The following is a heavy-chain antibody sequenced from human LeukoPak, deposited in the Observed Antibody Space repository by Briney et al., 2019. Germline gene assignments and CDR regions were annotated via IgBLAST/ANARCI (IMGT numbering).Heavy chain of an antibody. J-gene: IGHJ4*02. CDR2: ISGSGGST. CDR1: GFTFSSYA. D-gene: IGHD5-24*01. Sequence: GGSLRLSCAASGFTFSSYAMSWVRQAPGKGLEWVSAISGSGGSTYYADSVKGRFTISRDNSKDTLYLQMNSLRAEDTAVYYCAKDNNGYNYPSCFDYWGQGTLVTVSS. CDR3: AKDNNGYNYPSCFDY. V-gene: IGHV3-23*01.